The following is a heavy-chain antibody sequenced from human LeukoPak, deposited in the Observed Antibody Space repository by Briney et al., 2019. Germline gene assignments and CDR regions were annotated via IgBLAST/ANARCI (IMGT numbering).Heavy chain of an antibody. Sequence: PGGSLRLSCAASGFTFSSYWMSWVRQAPGKGLEWVANIKQDGSEKYYVDSVKGRFTISRDNAKNSLYLQMNSLRAEDTAVYYCAREAPVFPGFSTYYYYGMDVWGKGTTVTVSS. V-gene: IGHV3-7*03. J-gene: IGHJ6*04. CDR2: IKQDGSEK. D-gene: IGHD2-8*01. CDR1: GFTFSSYW. CDR3: AREAPVFPGFSTYYYYGMDV.